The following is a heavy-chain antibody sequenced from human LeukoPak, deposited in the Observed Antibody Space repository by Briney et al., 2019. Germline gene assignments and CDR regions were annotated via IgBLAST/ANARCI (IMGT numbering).Heavy chain of an antibody. J-gene: IGHJ4*02. Sequence: SVKVSCKASGGTFSSYAISWVRQAPGQGLEWMGGIIPIFGTASYAQKFQGRVTITADESTSTAYMELSSLRSEDTAVYYCARVGGRDGYNYNYFDYWGQGTLVTVSS. CDR3: ARVGGRDGYNYNYFDY. CDR2: IIPIFGTA. CDR1: GGTFSSYA. V-gene: IGHV1-69*13. D-gene: IGHD5-24*01.